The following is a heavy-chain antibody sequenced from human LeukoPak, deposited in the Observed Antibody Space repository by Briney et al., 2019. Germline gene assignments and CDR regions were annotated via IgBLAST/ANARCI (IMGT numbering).Heavy chain of an antibody. CDR2: LYRGGNS. V-gene: IGHV3-53*04. CDR1: GFSVSSHI. D-gene: IGHD3-10*01. CDR3: ARGGRFGEDHFDY. J-gene: IGHJ4*02. Sequence: PGGSLRLSCAASGFSVSSHIMTWVRQAPGKGLEWISVLYRGGNSLHADAVQGRFTISRNTSENMLYLQMNSLTYEDTAVYYCARGGRFGEDHFDYWGQGILVTVSS.